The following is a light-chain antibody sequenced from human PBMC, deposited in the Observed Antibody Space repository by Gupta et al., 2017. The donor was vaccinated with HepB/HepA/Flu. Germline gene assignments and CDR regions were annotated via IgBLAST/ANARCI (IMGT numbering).Light chain of an antibody. CDR3: QQYGSSQGFT. CDR1: QSVSSSY. Sequence: EIVLTQSPGILSLSPGERATLSCRASQSVSSSYLAWYQRKPGQAPTLLIYGAFNRATGIPDRFSGRGSGTDFTLTISRLEPEDFAVYYCQQYGSSQGFTFGQGTRL. J-gene: IGKJ5*01. V-gene: IGKV3-20*01. CDR2: GAF.